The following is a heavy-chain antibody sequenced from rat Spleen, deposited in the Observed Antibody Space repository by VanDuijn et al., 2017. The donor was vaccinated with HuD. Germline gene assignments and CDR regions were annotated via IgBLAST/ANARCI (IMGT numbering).Heavy chain of an antibody. CDR1: GYSITSNF. CDR3: ARRTGQVYNNYFDY. Sequence: EVQLQESGPGLVKPSQSLSLTCSVTGYSITSNFWGWIRKFPGNKMEWMGYISYSGGTSYNPSLKSRISISKDTSKNQFFLQLNSVTTEDTATYYCARRTGQVYNNYFDYWGQGVMVTVSS. J-gene: IGHJ2*01. CDR2: ISYSGGT. V-gene: IGHV3-1*01. D-gene: IGHD1-10*01.